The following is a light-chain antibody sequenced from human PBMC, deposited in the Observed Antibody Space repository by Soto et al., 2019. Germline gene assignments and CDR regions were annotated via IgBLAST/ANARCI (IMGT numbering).Light chain of an antibody. CDR2: DAS. CDR3: QQRSNWPPVT. J-gene: IGKJ5*01. V-gene: IGKV3-11*01. CDR1: QSVSSY. Sequence: EIVLTQSPATLSLSPGERATLSCRASQSVSSYLAWYQQKPGQAPRLLIYDASNRATGIQARFRGSGSGTDFTLTISSLEPEDFAVYYCQQRSNWPPVTFGQGTRLEIK.